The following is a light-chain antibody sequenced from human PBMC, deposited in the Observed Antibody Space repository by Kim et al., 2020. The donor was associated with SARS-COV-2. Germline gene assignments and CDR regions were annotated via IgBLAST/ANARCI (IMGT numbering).Light chain of an antibody. Sequence: DIQMTQSPSTLSASVGDRVTITCRASQSISSWLAWYQQKPGKAPKLLIYKASSLESGVPSRFSGSGSGTEFTLTICSLQPDDFATYYCQQYNSYPPWTFGQGTKVDIK. V-gene: IGKV1-5*03. CDR1: QSISSW. CDR3: QQYNSYPPWT. J-gene: IGKJ1*01. CDR2: KAS.